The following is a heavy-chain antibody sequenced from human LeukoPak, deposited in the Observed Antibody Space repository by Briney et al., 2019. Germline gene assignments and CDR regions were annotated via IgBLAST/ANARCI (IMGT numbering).Heavy chain of an antibody. D-gene: IGHD3-10*01. J-gene: IGHJ6*03. CDR1: GFSISGGYY. Sequence: PSETLSLTCTVSGFSISGGYYWGWVRQPPEKGLEWIGSIYQSGRTNYNPSLKSRVTISVDTSKNQFSLKLSSVTAADTAVYYCARDVVDHGSGSYYYYYYMDVWGKGTTVTISS. CDR3: ARDVVDHGSGSYYYYYYMDV. CDR2: IYQSGRT. V-gene: IGHV4-38-2*02.